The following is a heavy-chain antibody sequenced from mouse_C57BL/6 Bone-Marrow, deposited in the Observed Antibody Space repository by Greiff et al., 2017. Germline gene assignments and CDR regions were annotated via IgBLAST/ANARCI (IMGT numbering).Heavy chain of an antibody. CDR1: GYTFTSYW. D-gene: IGHD2-4*01. Sequence: QVQLQQPGAELVMPGASVKLSCKASGYTFTSYWMHWVKQRPGQGLEWIGEIDPSDSYTNYNQKFKGKSTLTVDKSSRTAYMQLSGLTAEDSAVYYCAPLRGDWYFDVWGTGTTVSVSS. J-gene: IGHJ1*03. CDR2: IDPSDSYT. CDR3: APLRGDWYFDV. V-gene: IGHV1-69*01.